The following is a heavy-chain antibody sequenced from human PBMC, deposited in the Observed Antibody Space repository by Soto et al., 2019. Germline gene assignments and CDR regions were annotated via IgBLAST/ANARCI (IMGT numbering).Heavy chain of an antibody. CDR3: ARDPIGQLWTPVHFDY. J-gene: IGHJ4*02. CDR1: GFTFSSYG. Sequence: GGSLRLSCAASGFTFSSYGMHWVRQAPGKGLEWVAVIWYDGSNKYYADSVKGRFTISRDNSKNTPYLQMNSLRAEDTAVYYCARDPIGQLWTPVHFDYWGQGTLVTVSS. CDR2: IWYDGSNK. D-gene: IGHD5-18*01. V-gene: IGHV3-33*01.